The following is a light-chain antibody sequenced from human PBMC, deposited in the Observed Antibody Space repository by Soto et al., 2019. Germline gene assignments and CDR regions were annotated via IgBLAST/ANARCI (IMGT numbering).Light chain of an antibody. CDR2: GAS. Sequence: EVMLTQSPGTLSLSPGERATLSCRASQSIFSNYLAWYQQKSGQAPRLLIYGASNRATGIPDRFSGSGSGTDFTLTIGRLEPEDFAVYYCQQYGTSPRTFGQGTKVEFK. CDR3: QQYGTSPRT. CDR1: QSIFSNY. J-gene: IGKJ1*01. V-gene: IGKV3-20*01.